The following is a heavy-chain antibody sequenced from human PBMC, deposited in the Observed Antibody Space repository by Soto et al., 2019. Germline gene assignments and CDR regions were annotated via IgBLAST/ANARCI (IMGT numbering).Heavy chain of an antibody. V-gene: IGHV3-23*01. Sequence: PGGSLRLSCAASGFSFSSYAMSWVRQAPGKGLEWVSAISGNGAATYHADSVRGRFDISRDNSDNTVDLQLSSLRAEDTAIYYCVKADYTNAFDIWGQGAMVTVSS. CDR3: VKADYTNAFDI. D-gene: IGHD4-4*01. CDR2: ISGNGAAT. J-gene: IGHJ3*02. CDR1: GFSFSSYA.